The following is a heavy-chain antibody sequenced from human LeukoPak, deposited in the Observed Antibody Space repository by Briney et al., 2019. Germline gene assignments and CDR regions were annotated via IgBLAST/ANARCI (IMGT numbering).Heavy chain of an antibody. Sequence: SETLSLTCTVSGGSISSGDYYWSWIRQHPGKGLEWIGYIYYSGSTNYNPSLKSRVTISVDTSKNQFSLKLSSVTAADTAVYYCARSGSTAFDYWGQGTLVTVSS. CDR3: ARSGSTAFDY. D-gene: IGHD1-26*01. V-gene: IGHV4-61*08. CDR1: GGSISSGDYY. J-gene: IGHJ4*02. CDR2: IYYSGST.